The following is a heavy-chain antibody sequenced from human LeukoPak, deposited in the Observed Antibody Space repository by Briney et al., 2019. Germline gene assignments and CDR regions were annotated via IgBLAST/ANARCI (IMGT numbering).Heavy chain of an antibody. CDR1: GFTFRNYW. CDR3: ARRAIPAAGTFDP. D-gene: IGHD6-13*01. Sequence: GSLRLSCAASGFTFRNYWMSWIRQPPGKGLEWIGRISYTGSTYYNPSLRSRVTMSVDTSKNQFSLELGSLTAADTAVYYCARRAIPAAGTFDPWGQGTLVTVSS. V-gene: IGHV4-39*01. CDR2: ISYTGST. J-gene: IGHJ5*02.